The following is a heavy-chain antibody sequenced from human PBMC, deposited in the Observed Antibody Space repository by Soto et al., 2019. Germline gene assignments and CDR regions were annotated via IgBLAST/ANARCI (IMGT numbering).Heavy chain of an antibody. J-gene: IGHJ6*02. CDR3: ARGPYGMDV. V-gene: IGHV3-74*03. CDR2: INKDGTTT. Sequence: GGSLRLSCAASGFTFTSYWMHWVRQAPGKGPVWVSRINKDGTTTAYADSVKGRFTISRDNSKNTLYLQMNSLRAEDTAVYYCARGPYGMDVWGQGTTVTVSS. CDR1: GFTFTSYW.